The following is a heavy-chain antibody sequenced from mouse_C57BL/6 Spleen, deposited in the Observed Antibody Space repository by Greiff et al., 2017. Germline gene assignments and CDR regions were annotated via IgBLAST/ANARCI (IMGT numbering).Heavy chain of an antibody. Sequence: EVKLVESGEGLVKPGGSLKLSCAASGFTFSSYAMSWVRQTPVQRLEWVAYISSGGDYIYYADTVKGRFTISRDNARNTLYLQMSSLKSEDTAMYYCTRDRGGTGYYFDYWGQGTTLTVSS. CDR2: ISSGGDYI. J-gene: IGHJ2*01. CDR3: TRDRGGTGYYFDY. CDR1: GFTFSSYA. V-gene: IGHV5-9-1*02. D-gene: IGHD4-1*01.